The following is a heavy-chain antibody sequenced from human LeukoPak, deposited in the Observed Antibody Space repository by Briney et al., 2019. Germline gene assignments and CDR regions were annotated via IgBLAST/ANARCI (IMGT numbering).Heavy chain of an antibody. V-gene: IGHV1-18*01. CDR3: ARDHSNWNYAPDF. J-gene: IGHJ4*02. CDR2: ISASNGNT. D-gene: IGHD1-7*01. CDR1: GYTFTRYG. Sequence: ASVKVSCKASGYTFTRYGISWVRQAPGQGLQWLGWISASNGNTNYAQKFRDRITMSTDTSTGTAYLDVRSLTSDDTAVYYCARDHSNWNYAPDFWGQGTLVTVSS.